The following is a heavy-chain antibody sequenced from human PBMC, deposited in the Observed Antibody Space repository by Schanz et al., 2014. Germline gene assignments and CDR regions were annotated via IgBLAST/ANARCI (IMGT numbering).Heavy chain of an antibody. Sequence: AQLMESGGGVVQPGTSLILSCSVSGFSLNTYGIHWFRQPAGKGLEWVANIKQDGSEKYYVDAVKGRFTISRDRFQNTLYLRMSSLRAEDTAVYYGARPRFDYGEVDYWGQGTLVTVSS. V-gene: IGHV3-7*01. CDR3: ARPRFDYGEVDY. D-gene: IGHD4-17*01. CDR1: GFSLNTYG. J-gene: IGHJ4*02. CDR2: IKQDGSEK.